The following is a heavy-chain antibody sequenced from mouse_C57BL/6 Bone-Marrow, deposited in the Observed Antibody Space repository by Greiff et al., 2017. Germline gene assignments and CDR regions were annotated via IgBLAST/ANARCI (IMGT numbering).Heavy chain of an antibody. V-gene: IGHV5-16*01. D-gene: IGHD2-1*01. J-gene: IGHJ2*01. CDR3: ARGGLLNYFDD. CDR1: GFTFSDYY. Sequence: EVQRVESEGGLVQPGSSMKLSCTASGFTFSDYYMAWVRQVPEKGLEWVANINYDGSSTYYLASLKSRFIISRDNAKNILYLQMSSLKSEDTATYYCARGGLLNYFDDWGQGTTLTVSS. CDR2: INYDGSST.